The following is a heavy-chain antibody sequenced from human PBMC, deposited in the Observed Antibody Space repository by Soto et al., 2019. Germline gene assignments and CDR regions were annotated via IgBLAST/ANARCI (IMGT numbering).Heavy chain of an antibody. V-gene: IGHV3-7*01. CDR2: INQDGSET. Sequence: EVQLVESGGGLVQPGGSLRLSCAASGFTFSSYWMSWVRQAPGKGLEWVANINQDGSETRYVDSVKGRFTISRDNAKSSLYLQMNSLRAEDTAVYYCARQSSFYERGLAPVDYWGQGSLVTVSS. CDR1: GFTFSSYW. J-gene: IGHJ4*02. D-gene: IGHD5-12*01. CDR3: ARQSSFYERGLAPVDY.